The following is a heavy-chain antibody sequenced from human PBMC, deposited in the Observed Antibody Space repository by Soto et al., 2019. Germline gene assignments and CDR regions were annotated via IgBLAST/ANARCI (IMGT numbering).Heavy chain of an antibody. CDR2: IIPILGIA. CDR1: GGTFSSYT. J-gene: IGHJ5*02. Sequence: QVQLVQSGAEVKKPGSSVKVSCKASGGTFSSYTISWVRQAPGQGLEWMGRIIPILGIANYAQKFQGRVTITADKSTTTAYMELSSLRSEDTAVYYCARRCPLGYWFDPWGQGTLVTVSS. V-gene: IGHV1-69*02. CDR3: ARRCPLGYWFDP. D-gene: IGHD3-16*01.